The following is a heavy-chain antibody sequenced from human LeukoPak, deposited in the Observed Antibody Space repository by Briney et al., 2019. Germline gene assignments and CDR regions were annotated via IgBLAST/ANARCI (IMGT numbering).Heavy chain of an antibody. CDR2: IYYSGSP. D-gene: IGHD3-22*01. Sequence: SETLSLTCAVSSGSISRSSYYWGWIRRPPGKGLEWVGSIYYSGSPYYNPSLKSRVTLSVETSKNQFSLKLRSVTAADTAVYYCARQERGYDGSGHRAFDIWGQGTMVTISS. J-gene: IGHJ3*02. V-gene: IGHV4-39*01. CDR1: SGSISRSSYY. CDR3: ARQERGYDGSGHRAFDI.